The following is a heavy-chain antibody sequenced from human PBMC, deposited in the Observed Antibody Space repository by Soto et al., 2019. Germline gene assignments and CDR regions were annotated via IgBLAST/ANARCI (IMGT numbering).Heavy chain of an antibody. Sequence: SETLSLTCSLYGGSFDGYYWSWVRQSPGKGLEWIGEIHHSGRTKYNPSLKSRVSLSVDTSTKHFSLRLTSVTAADRGVYYCARGVDSWSGYLFWGQGNPVTFPS. V-gene: IGHV4-34*01. J-gene: IGHJ4*02. CDR2: IHHSGRT. CDR3: ARGVDSWSGYLF. CDR1: GGSFDGYY. D-gene: IGHD3-3*01.